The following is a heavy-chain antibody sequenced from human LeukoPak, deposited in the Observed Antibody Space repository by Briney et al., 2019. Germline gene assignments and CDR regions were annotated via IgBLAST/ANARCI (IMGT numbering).Heavy chain of an antibody. Sequence: GGSLRLSCAVPGITFSSYAMSWVRQAPGKRLEWVSAISGSGGSTYYADSVKGRFTISRDNSKNTLYLQMNSLRAEDTAVYYCAKDSGYYGSGSYHPHFDYWGQGTLVTVSS. V-gene: IGHV3-23*01. J-gene: IGHJ4*02. CDR2: ISGSGGST. CDR3: AKDSGYYGSGSYHPHFDY. CDR1: GITFSSYA. D-gene: IGHD3-10*01.